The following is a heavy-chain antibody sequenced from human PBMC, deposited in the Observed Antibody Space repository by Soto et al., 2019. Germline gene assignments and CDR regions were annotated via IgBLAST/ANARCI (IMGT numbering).Heavy chain of an antibody. Sequence: GGSLRLSCAASGFTFSSYGMHWVRQAPGKGPEWVAVIWYDGSNKYYADSVKGRFTISRDNSKNTLYLQMNSLRAEDTAVYYCARGDYYGSGNWFDPWGQGTLVTVSS. CDR3: ARGDYYGSGNWFDP. CDR1: GFTFSSYG. J-gene: IGHJ5*02. CDR2: IWYDGSNK. V-gene: IGHV3-33*01. D-gene: IGHD3-10*01.